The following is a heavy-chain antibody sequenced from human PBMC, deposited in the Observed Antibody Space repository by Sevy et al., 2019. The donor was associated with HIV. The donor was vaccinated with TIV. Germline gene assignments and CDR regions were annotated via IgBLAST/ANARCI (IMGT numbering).Heavy chain of an antibody. J-gene: IGHJ5*02. V-gene: IGHV1-2*02. CDR3: ARVPTIFTEVNWFDP. D-gene: IGHD3-3*01. CDR2: INPNSGDT. CDR1: GYTFTAYY. Sequence: ASVKVSCKASGYTFTAYYIHWVRQAPGQDLECMGWINPNSGDTNYAQNFQGRVTMTSDTSISTVYMDLNRLRSDDTAVYYCARVPTIFTEVNWFDPWGQGTLVTVSS.